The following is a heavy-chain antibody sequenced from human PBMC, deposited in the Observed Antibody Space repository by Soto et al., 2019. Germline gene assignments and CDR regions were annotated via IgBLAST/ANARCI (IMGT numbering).Heavy chain of an antibody. J-gene: IGHJ6*02. CDR1: GGSISSGGYY. CDR2: IYYSGST. D-gene: IGHD5-12*01. Sequence: SETLSLTCTVSGGSISSGGYYWSWIRQHPGKGLEWIGYIYYSGSTYYNPSLKSRVTISVDTSKNQFSLKLSSVTAADTAVYYCARTRGYSGYDELYYYYGMDVSGQGTTVTVSS. CDR3: ARTRGYSGYDELYYYYGMDV. V-gene: IGHV4-31*03.